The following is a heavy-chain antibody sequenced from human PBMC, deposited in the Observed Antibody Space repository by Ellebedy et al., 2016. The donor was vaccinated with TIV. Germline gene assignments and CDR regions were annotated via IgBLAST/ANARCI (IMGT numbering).Heavy chain of an antibody. CDR1: GYTLNGVS. J-gene: IGHJ4*02. CDR3: ATVGGAKYGALYFDY. D-gene: IGHD3-3*01. CDR2: FDPEDGER. V-gene: IGHV1-24*01. Sequence: AASVKVSCKVSGYTLNGVSINWVRQAPGKGLEWMGGFDPEDGERIYALKFQGRVTMTEDSSTDTAYMELSRLKSEDAAVYFFATVGGAKYGALYFDYWGQGTLVTVPS.